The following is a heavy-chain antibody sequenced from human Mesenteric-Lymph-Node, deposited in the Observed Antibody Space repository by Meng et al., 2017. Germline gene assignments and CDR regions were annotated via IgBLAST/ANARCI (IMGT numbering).Heavy chain of an antibody. Sequence: SETLSLTCTVSGYSISSGYYWGWSRQHPGKGLEWIGSIYHSGSTYYNPSLKSRVTISVDTSKNQFSLKLSSVTAADTAVYYCARDPQYYYDSSGSHIDYWGQGTLVTVSS. CDR3: ARDPQYYYDSSGSHIDY. V-gene: IGHV4-38-2*02. D-gene: IGHD3-22*01. CDR1: GYSISSGYY. CDR2: IYHSGST. J-gene: IGHJ4*02.